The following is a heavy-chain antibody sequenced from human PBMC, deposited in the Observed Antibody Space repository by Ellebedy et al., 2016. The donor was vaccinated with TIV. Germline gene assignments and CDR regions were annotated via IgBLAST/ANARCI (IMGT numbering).Heavy chain of an antibody. Sequence: PGGSLRLSCAASGFTFSSYAMSWVRQAPGKGLEWVSYISSSGSTIYYADSVKGRFTISRDNAKNSLYLQMNSLRAEDTAVYYCARPQAGYYFGRGYYYYGMDVWGQGTTVTVSS. CDR2: ISSSGSTI. CDR3: ARPQAGYYFGRGYYYYGMDV. D-gene: IGHD3-9*01. J-gene: IGHJ6*02. CDR1: GFTFSSYA. V-gene: IGHV3-48*03.